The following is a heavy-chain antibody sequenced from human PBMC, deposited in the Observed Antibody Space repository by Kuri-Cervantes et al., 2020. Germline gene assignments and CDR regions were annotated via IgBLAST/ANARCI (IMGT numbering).Heavy chain of an antibody. V-gene: IGHV3-23*01. CDR1: VFTFCSYA. D-gene: IGHD3-16*01. CDR2: IRNSGGST. J-gene: IGHJ4*02. Sequence: LSLSPAPSVFTFCSYAMSWVRQAPGEGLECVSSIRNSGGSTYYADSVKVRFTISRDNSKNTLYLQRHSLRTEDTAIYYCTKGMLGVSGSYVDAHWGQGTLVTVSS. CDR3: TKGMLGVSGSYVDAH.